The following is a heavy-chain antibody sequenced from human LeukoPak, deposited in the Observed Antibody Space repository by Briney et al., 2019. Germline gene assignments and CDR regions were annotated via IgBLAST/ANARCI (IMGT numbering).Heavy chain of an antibody. V-gene: IGHV4-39*07. J-gene: IGHJ4*02. D-gene: IGHD3-16*02. CDR1: GGSISSSSYY. CDR3: ARATYYDYVWGSYRPVNYFDY. Sequence: SETLSLTCTVSGGSISSSSYYWGWIRQPPGKGLEWIGSIYYSGSTYYDPSLKSRVTISVDRSKNQFSLKLSSVTAADTAVYYFARATYYDYVWGSYRPVNYFDYWGQGTLVTVSS. CDR2: IYYSGST.